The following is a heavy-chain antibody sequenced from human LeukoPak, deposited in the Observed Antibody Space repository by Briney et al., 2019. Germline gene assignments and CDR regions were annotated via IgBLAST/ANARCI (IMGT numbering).Heavy chain of an antibody. Sequence: VASVKVSRKASGGTLSSYAISWVRQAPGQGLEWMGGIIPIFGTANYAQKFQGRVTITTDESTSTAYMELSSLRSEDTAVYYCARGFFRSGTGDYWGQGTLVTVSS. CDR1: GGTLSSYA. D-gene: IGHD3-10*01. J-gene: IGHJ4*02. CDR3: ARGFFRSGTGDY. V-gene: IGHV1-69*05. CDR2: IIPIFGTA.